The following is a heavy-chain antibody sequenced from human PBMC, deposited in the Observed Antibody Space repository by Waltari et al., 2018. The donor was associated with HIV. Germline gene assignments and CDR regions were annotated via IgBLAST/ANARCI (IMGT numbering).Heavy chain of an antibody. CDR3: VRDLGGVVVAAPAFAD. J-gene: IGHJ4*02. Sequence: QVQLVESGGGVVQPGRSLRLSCVASGFTFSTYALHWVRPAPAKGLEWVAFISYDGTKEYYADSVKGRFTISRDNSKNRLNLQMNSLRHEDTAVYYCVRDLGGVVVAAPAFADWGQGILVTVSS. D-gene: IGHD2-15*01. V-gene: IGHV3-30*07. CDR1: GFTFSTYA. CDR2: ISYDGTKE.